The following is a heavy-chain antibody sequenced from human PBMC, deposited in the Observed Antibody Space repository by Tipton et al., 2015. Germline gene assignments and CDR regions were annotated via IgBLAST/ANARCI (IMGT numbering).Heavy chain of an antibody. CDR1: GDSIRNFH. CDR2: IYTSGST. CDR3: AREVWYNDSTGYDY. Sequence: GLVKPSETLSLTCSVSGDSIRNFHWSWIRQPAGKGLEWIGRIYTSGSTNYNPSLKSRVTMSVDTSKNQFSLHLSSVTAADTAVYYCAREVWYNDSTGYDYWGQGTLVTVSS. D-gene: IGHD3-22*01. J-gene: IGHJ4*02. V-gene: IGHV4-4*07.